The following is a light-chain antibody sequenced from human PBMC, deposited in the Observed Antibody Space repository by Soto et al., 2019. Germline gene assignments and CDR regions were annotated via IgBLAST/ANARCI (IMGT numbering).Light chain of an antibody. CDR3: QKYNSAPALT. Sequence: DIQMTQSPSTLSASVGDRVTITCRASQSISSWLAWYQQKPGKAPKLLIYKASSLESGVPSRFSGSGSGTDFTLTISSLQPEDVATYYCQKYNSAPALTFGGGTKVEIK. CDR1: QSISSW. CDR2: KAS. V-gene: IGKV1-5*03. J-gene: IGKJ4*01.